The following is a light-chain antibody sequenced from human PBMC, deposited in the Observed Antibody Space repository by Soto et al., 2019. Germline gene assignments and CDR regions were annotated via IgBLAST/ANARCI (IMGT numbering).Light chain of an antibody. J-gene: IGKJ5*01. CDR1: QDISNY. Sequence: DIQMTQSPSSLSASVGDRVTISSQASQDISNYLNWYQQKPGKAPKLLIYDASNLETGVPSRFSGSGSGTDCTFTISRLQPEDIETYYCQQYDNLPLTFGQGTRLEIK. V-gene: IGKV1-33*01. CDR2: DAS. CDR3: QQYDNLPLT.